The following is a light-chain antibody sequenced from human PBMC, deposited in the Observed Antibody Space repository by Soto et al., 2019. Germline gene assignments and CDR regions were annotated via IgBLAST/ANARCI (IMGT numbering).Light chain of an antibody. V-gene: IGKV3-20*01. CDR3: QQYGSSPPRT. CDR1: QSVSSSY. Sequence: ESVLTQSPGTLSLSPGERATLSCRASQSVSSSYLSWYQQKPCQAPTLLIYGASSRATGIPDRFSGSGSGTDFTLTISRLEPEDFAVYYCQQYGSSPPRTSGQRTQVDIK. CDR2: GAS. J-gene: IGKJ1*01.